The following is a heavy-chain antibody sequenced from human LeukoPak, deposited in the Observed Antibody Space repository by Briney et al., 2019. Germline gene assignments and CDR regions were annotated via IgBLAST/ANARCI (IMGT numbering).Heavy chain of an antibody. CDR1: GFTFSSYG. D-gene: IGHD6-6*01. CDR2: IWYDGSNK. V-gene: IGHV3-33*01. CDR3: AREAARAGFDY. J-gene: IGHJ4*02. Sequence: GGSLRLSCAASGFTFSSYGMHWVRQAPGKGLEWVAVIWYDGSNKYYANSVKGRFTISRDNSNNTLYLQMNSLRAEDTAVYYCAREAARAGFDYWGQGTLVTVSS.